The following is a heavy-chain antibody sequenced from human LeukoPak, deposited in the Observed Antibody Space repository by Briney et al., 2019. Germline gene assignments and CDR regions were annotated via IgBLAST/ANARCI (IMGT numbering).Heavy chain of an antibody. J-gene: IGHJ4*02. D-gene: IGHD3-22*01. CDR1: GGSMNPYF. CDR2: IYYSGGT. CDR3: ARFSQDYYDRSGYYYFDF. Sequence: PSETLSLTCTVSGGSMNPYFWSWIRQPPGKGREWIGYIYYSGGTSYNASLKSRVTISVDTSKSQFSLRLSSVTAADTAVSYCARFSQDYYDRSGYYYFDFWGLGTLVTVSS. V-gene: IGHV4-59*01.